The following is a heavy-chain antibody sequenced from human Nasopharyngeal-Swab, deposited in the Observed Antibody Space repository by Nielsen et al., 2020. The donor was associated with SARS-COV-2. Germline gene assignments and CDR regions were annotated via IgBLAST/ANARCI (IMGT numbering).Heavy chain of an antibody. J-gene: IGHJ6*03. CDR1: GGTFSSYA. CDR3: ARGFIQLLHPYYYYYMDV. Sequence: SVKVSCKASGGTFSSYAISWARQAPAQGLEWMGGIIPIFGTANYAQKFQGRVTITADESTSTAYMELSSLRSEDTAVYYCARGFIQLLHPYYYYYMDVWGKGTTVTVSS. V-gene: IGHV1-69*13. D-gene: IGHD2-2*01. CDR2: IIPIFGTA.